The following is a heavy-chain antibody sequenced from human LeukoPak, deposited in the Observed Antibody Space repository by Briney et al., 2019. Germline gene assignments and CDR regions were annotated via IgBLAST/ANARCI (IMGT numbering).Heavy chain of an antibody. V-gene: IGHV4-30-4*01. CDR2: IYYSGST. J-gene: IGHJ4*02. CDR1: GGSISSGDYY. D-gene: IGHD5-18*01. CDR3: ARERVTWIQLEYYFDY. Sequence: SQTLSLTCTVSGGSISSGDYYWSWIRQPPGKGLEWIGYIYYSGSTYYNPSLKSLVTISVDTSKNQFSLKLSSVTAADTAVYYCARERVTWIQLEYYFDYWGQGTLVTVSS.